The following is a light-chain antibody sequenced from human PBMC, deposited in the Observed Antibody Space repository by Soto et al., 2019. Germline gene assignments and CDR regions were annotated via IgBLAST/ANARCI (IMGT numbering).Light chain of an antibody. J-gene: IGKJ1*01. V-gene: IGKV1-39*01. CDR2: AAS. CDR3: QQSYSTPPT. CDR1: QSISSY. Sequence: DIQMTQSPSSLSASVGDRVTITCRASQSISSYLNWYQQKPGKAPKLLIYAASSLQSGVPSRFSGSGSGTDFTLTISXLXXXXXXTYYCQQSYSTPPTFGQGTKVEIK.